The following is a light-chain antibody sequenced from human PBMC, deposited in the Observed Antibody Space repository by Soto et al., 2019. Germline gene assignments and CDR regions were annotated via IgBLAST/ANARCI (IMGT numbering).Light chain of an antibody. CDR3: QQRSNWPPGTT. V-gene: IGKV3-11*01. Sequence: EIVLTQSPATLSLSPGERATLSCRASQSVSSYLAWYQHKPGQAPRLLIYDASNRATGIPARFSGSGSGTDFTLTISSLEPEDFAVYYCQQRSNWPPGTTFGGGTKVEIK. J-gene: IGKJ4*01. CDR1: QSVSSY. CDR2: DAS.